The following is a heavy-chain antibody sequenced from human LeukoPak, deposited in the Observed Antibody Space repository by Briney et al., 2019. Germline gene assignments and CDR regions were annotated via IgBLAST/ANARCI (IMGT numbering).Heavy chain of an antibody. V-gene: IGHV3-7*04. CDR3: VRGAGGGDF. CDR2: LKPDGGED. Sequence: GESLRLSCAASGFNFSSYWMSWVRQTPDKGLEWVANLKPDGGEDNYVDSVRGRFTISRDNAKRSLYLQMNSLRGEDTAVYSCVRGAGGGDFWGQGTLVTVSS. CDR1: GFNFSSYW. D-gene: IGHD6-19*01. J-gene: IGHJ4*02.